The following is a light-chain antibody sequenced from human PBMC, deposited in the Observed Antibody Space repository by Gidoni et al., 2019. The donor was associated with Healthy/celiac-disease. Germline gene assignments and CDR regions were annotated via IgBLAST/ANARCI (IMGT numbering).Light chain of an antibody. Sequence: DIVMTQSPDSLAVSLGERATINCKSSQSVLYSSNNKNYLAWYQQKPGQPPKLLIYWASTRESGVPDRFSGSGSGTDFTLTISSLQAEDVAVYYCQQYYSTPPAFXQXTKLXI. J-gene: IGKJ2*01. V-gene: IGKV4-1*01. CDR1: QSVLYSSNNKNY. CDR3: QQYYSTPPA. CDR2: WAS.